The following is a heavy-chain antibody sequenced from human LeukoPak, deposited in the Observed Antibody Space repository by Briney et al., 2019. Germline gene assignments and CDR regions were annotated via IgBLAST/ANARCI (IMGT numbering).Heavy chain of an antibody. Sequence: GGSLRLSCAASGFTFSSYSMNWVRQAPGKGLEWVSYISSSSSTIYYADSVKGRFTISRDNAKNSLYLQMNSLRAEDTAVYYCARAIAAAPEYFDYWGQGTLVTVSS. CDR3: ARAIAAAPEYFDY. CDR1: GFTFSSYS. J-gene: IGHJ4*02. V-gene: IGHV3-48*04. CDR2: ISSSSSTI. D-gene: IGHD6-6*01.